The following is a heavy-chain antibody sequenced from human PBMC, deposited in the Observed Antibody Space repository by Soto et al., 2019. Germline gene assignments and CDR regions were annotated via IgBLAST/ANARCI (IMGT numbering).Heavy chain of an antibody. CDR2: ISYDGSNT. J-gene: IGHJ6*02. V-gene: IGHV3-30*18. D-gene: IGHD2-2*01. CDR3: AKEGYCISTSCPMDV. Sequence: GGSLRLSCAASGFTFSIYGMHWVRQAPGKGLEWVTVISYDGSNTNYAESVKGRFTISRDNSKNTLYLQMNSLRAEDTVVYYCAKEGYCISTSCPMDVWGQGTTVTVSS. CDR1: GFTFSIYG.